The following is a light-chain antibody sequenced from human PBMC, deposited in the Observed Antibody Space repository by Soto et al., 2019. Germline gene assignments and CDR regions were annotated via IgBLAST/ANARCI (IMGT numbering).Light chain of an antibody. CDR1: QSVSSSY. CDR3: QQYGSSPKT. Sequence: EIVLTQSPGTLSLSPLEIATLSFMASQSVSSSYLAWYQQKPGQAPRLLIYGASSRATGIPDRFSGSGSGTDFTLTISRLEPEDFAVYYCQQYGSSPKTFGRGTKVDI. CDR2: GAS. J-gene: IGKJ1*01. V-gene: IGKV3-20*01.